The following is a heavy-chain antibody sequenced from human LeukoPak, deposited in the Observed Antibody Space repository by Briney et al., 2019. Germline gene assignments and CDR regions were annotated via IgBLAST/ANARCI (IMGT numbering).Heavy chain of an antibody. CDR1: GGSFSGYY. D-gene: IGHD6-13*01. V-gene: IGHV4-34*01. J-gene: IGHJ4*02. CDR3: ARGQRISAAPYY. Sequence: SETLSLTCAVYGGSFSGYYWSWIRQPPGKGLEWMGEINHSGSTNYNPSLKSRVTISVDTSKNQFSLKLSSVTAADTAVYYWARGQRISAAPYYWGQGTLVTVSS. CDR2: INHSGST.